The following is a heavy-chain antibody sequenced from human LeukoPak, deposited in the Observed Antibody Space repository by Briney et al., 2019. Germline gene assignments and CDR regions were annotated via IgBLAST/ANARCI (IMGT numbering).Heavy chain of an antibody. D-gene: IGHD4/OR15-4a*01. CDR1: GFTFSSYA. V-gene: IGHV3-23*01. J-gene: IGHJ4*02. Sequence: GGSLRLSCAASGFTFSSYAMSWVRQAPGKGLDWVSSINGGGDRTYYADFVKGRFTSSRDNSKNTLYLQMNSLRAEDTAVYYCAKIGANVGFWGQGTLVTVSS. CDR2: INGGGDRT. CDR3: AKIGANVGF.